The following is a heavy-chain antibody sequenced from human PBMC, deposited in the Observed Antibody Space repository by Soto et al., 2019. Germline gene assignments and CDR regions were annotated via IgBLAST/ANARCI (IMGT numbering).Heavy chain of an antibody. J-gene: IGHJ4*02. V-gene: IGHV3-23*01. Sequence: EVQLLESGGGLVQPGGSLRLSCAASGFTFTDYALSWVRQAPGKGLEWVATISGIGGSTYLADSVKGRLSISRDNSKNTVSLLMNSLRAADTAVYFCARGCSGYISSCYYFDYWGRGTLVTVSS. CDR2: ISGIGGST. CDR3: ARGCSGYISSCYYFDY. CDR1: GFTFTDYA. D-gene: IGHD6-13*01.